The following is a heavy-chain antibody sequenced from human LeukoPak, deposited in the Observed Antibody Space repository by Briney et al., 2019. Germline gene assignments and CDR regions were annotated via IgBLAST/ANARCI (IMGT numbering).Heavy chain of an antibody. D-gene: IGHD4-17*01. CDR2: IYSGGST. Sequence: GGSLRLSCAASGFTVSSNYMNWVRQAPGKGLEWVSVIYSGGSTYYADSVKGRFTISRDNSKNTLYLQMNSLRAEDTAVYYCAKDQGDYGDYFDYWGQGTLVTVSS. V-gene: IGHV3-66*01. CDR3: AKDQGDYGDYFDY. J-gene: IGHJ4*02. CDR1: GFTVSSNY.